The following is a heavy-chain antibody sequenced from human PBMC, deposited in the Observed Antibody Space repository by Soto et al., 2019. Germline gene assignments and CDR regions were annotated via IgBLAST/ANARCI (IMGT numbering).Heavy chain of an antibody. CDR2: IHHSEKS. V-gene: IGHV4-38-2*01. CDR3: ARGGGGSQFLWFGP. Sequence: SETLSLTCAVSGYSISSGYYWVWIRQTPGKGLEWIGSIHHSEKSYNNPSLRSRVTMSLDTSKNQFSLRLTSVTVADTGVYYCARGGGGSQFLWFGPWGQGSLVTVSS. D-gene: IGHD2-15*01. CDR1: GYSISSGYY. J-gene: IGHJ5*02.